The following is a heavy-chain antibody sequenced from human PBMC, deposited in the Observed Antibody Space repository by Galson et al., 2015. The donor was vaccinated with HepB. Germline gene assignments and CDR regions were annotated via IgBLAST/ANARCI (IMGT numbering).Heavy chain of an antibody. CDR3: AAVGGVAFSPLDQ. J-gene: IGHJ4*02. D-gene: IGHD3-16*01. CDR2: IGQQSKII. CDR1: GFAFSEYN. V-gene: IGHV3-21*06. Sequence: SLRLSCAASGFAFSEYNMNWVRQAPGKGLEWVSSIGQQSKIIYYADSVKGRFTISRDNARNSLYLEMNNVRDADTAVYFCAAVGGVAFSPLDQWGQGTLVIVAS.